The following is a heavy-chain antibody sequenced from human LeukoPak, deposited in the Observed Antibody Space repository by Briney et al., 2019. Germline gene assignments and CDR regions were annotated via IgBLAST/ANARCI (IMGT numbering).Heavy chain of an antibody. J-gene: IGHJ4*02. CDR3: ARDHRRGSTGYDMPAD. D-gene: IGHD5-12*01. CDR2: LNPRSGAT. CDR1: GYTFVDYY. Sequence: ASVKVSCKASGYTFVDYYLYWVRQAPGQGLEWMGWLNPRSGATNYAQKFQARVTMTRDTSINTAYTELSRLRSDDTAVYYCARDHRRGSTGYDMPADWGQGTLVTVSS. V-gene: IGHV1-2*02.